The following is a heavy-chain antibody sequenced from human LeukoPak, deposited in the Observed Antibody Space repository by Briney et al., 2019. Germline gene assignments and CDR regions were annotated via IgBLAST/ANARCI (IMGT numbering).Heavy chain of an antibody. D-gene: IGHD4-17*01. Sequence: ASVKVSCKASGYTFTGYYMHWVRQAPGQGLGWMGRINPNSGGTNYAQKFHGRVTMTRYTSISKAYMELSRLRPDDTAVYYCARGRSLYGDHHPNDYWGQGTLVTVSS. CDR3: ARGRSLYGDHHPNDY. CDR2: INPNSGGT. V-gene: IGHV1-2*06. CDR1: GYTFTGYY. J-gene: IGHJ4*02.